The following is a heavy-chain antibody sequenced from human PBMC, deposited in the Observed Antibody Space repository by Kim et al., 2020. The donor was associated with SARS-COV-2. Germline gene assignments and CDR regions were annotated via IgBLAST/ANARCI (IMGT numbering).Heavy chain of an antibody. Sequence: GGSLRLSCAASGFTFSDYWMRWVRHSPGKGLEWVADLNQDGSDKHYMESVKGRFTISRDNAKNCLFLQMDSLRAEAAALYYCARGGSYSFEYWGHGTLFT. D-gene: IGHD6-13*01. CDR1: GFTFSDYW. CDR2: LNQDGSDK. CDR3: ARGGSYSFEY. J-gene: IGHJ4*01. V-gene: IGHV3-7*01.